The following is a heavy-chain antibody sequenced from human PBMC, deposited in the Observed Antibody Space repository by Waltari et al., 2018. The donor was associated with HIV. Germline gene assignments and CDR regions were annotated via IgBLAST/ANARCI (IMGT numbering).Heavy chain of an antibody. CDR1: GFTFSSYW. CDR2: IKQDGSEK. V-gene: IGHV3-7*01. J-gene: IGHJ5*02. Sequence: EVQLVESGGGLVQPGGSLRLSCAASGFTFSSYWMSWVSQDPGKGLEWVANIKQDGSEKYYVDSMKGRFTISRDNAKNSLYLQINSLRAEDTAVYYCAVRSPARRLNWFDPWGQGTLVIISS. CDR3: AVRSPARRLNWFDP. D-gene: IGHD2-8*01.